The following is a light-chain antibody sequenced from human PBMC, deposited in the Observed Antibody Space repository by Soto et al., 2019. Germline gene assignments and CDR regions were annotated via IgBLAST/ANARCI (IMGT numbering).Light chain of an antibody. CDR3: AVWDNSLNGVA. CDR1: NSNMGRNY. V-gene: IGLV1-47*01. J-gene: IGLJ2*01. CDR2: RND. Sequence: QSVLTQTPSASGTPGQRVTISCSGSNSNMGRNYVYWYQQVPGTAPKLLMYRNDVRPSGVPDRITGSKSGTSASLAISGLRSEDEADFYCAVWDNSLNGVAFGGGTKVTVL.